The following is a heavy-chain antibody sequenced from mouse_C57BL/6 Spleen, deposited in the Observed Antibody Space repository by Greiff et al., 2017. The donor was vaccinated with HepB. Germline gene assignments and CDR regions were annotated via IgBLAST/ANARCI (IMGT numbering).Heavy chain of an antibody. CDR2: IYPGSGST. V-gene: IGHV1-55*01. Sequence: VQLQQPGAELVKPGASVKMSCKASGYTFTSYWITWVKQRPGQGLEWIGDIYPGSGSTNYNEKFKSKATLTVDTSSSTAYMQLSSLTSEDSAVYYCAIYYDYDGYSWFAYWGQGTLVTVSA. D-gene: IGHD2-4*01. J-gene: IGHJ3*01. CDR1: GYTFTSYW. CDR3: AIYYDYDGYSWFAY.